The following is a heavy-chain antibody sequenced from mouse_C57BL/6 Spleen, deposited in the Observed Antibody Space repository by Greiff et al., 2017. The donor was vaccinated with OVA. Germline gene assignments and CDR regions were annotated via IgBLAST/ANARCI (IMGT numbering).Heavy chain of an antibody. V-gene: IGHV1-64*01. CDR2: IHPNSGST. Sequence: VQLQQPGAELVKPGASVKLSCKASGYTFTSYWMHWVKQRPGQGLEWIGMIHPNSGSTNYNEKFKSKATLTVDKSSSTAYMQLSSLTSEDSAVYYCAREEDYDGYFDYWGQGTTLTVSS. CDR3: AREEDYDGYFDY. CDR1: GYTFTSYW. J-gene: IGHJ2*01. D-gene: IGHD2-3*01.